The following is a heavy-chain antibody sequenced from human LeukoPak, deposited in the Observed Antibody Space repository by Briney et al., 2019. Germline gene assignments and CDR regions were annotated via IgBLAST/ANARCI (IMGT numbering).Heavy chain of an antibody. Sequence: GGSLRLSCAASGFTFADYGMSWVRQGPQKGRECVSGIYWNGGSTGYADSVKGRFTISRDNAKNSLYLQMNSLGAEDTALCYCARDLLCYPRPSCSGSGHWGRGTVVSVSS. D-gene: IGHD2-2*01. CDR1: GFTFADYG. V-gene: IGHV3-20*04. CDR2: IYWNGGST. CDR3: ARDLLCYPRPSCSGSGH. J-gene: IGHJ1*01.